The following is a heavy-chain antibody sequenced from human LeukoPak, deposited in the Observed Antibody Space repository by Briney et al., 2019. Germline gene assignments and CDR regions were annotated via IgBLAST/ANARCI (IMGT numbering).Heavy chain of an antibody. CDR2: INPSDGGT. CDR1: GYTFTSYH. D-gene: IGHD1-20*01. J-gene: IGHJ4*02. Sequence: ASVKVSCKASGYTFTSYHIHWVRQAPGQGLEWMGIINPSDGGTGYAQKFQGRVTMTRDTSTSTVYMELGSLRTEDTAVYYCARAPYNWKPTHFDYWGQGTLVTVSS. CDR3: ARAPYNWKPTHFDY. V-gene: IGHV1-46*01.